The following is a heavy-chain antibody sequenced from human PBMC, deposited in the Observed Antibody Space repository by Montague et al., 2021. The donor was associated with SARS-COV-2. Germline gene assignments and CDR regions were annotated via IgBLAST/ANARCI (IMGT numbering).Heavy chain of an antibody. D-gene: IGHD3-10*01. J-gene: IGHJ6*02. CDR2: INHSANT. Sequence: SETLSLTCAVHGGSLRGYYWSWIRQPPEKGLEWIGEINHSANTKXXPSLKGPVTISIDTSKNQSSLKMTSVTAADTATYYCASGIYPSGSYYNRYYYGLNIWGPGTTVIVSS. V-gene: IGHV4-34*01. CDR1: GGSLRGYY. CDR3: ASGIYPSGSYYNRYYYGLNI.